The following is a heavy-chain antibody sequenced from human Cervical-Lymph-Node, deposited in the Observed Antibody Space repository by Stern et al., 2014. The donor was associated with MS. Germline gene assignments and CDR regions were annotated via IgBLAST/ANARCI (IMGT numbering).Heavy chain of an antibody. CDR2: IRVKAYGGTT. J-gene: IGHJ6*02. Sequence: EVQLVQSGGGLVQPGRSLRLSCTASGFTFGDYAMSWFRQAPGKGLEWVGFIRVKAYGGTTDYAASVRGRFTISRDDSKSIAYLQMNSLKIEDAGVYYCTRGVRGNDYYGMDVWGQGTTVTVSS. CDR3: TRGVRGNDYYGMDV. D-gene: IGHD3-10*01. V-gene: IGHV3-49*03. CDR1: GFTFGDYA.